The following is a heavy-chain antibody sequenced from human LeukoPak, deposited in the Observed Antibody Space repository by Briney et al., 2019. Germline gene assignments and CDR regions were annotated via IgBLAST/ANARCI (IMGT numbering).Heavy chain of an antibody. J-gene: IGHJ4*02. CDR3: AKAGDIVVVPAAEQSYYFDY. CDR2: IRYDGSNK. Sequence: GGSLRLSCAASGFTFSSYGMHWVRQAPGKGLEWVAFIRYDGSNKYYADSVKGRFTISRGNSKNTLYLQMNSLRAEDTAVYYCAKAGDIVVVPAAEQSYYFDYWGQGTLVTVSS. V-gene: IGHV3-30*02. CDR1: GFTFSSYG. D-gene: IGHD2-2*01.